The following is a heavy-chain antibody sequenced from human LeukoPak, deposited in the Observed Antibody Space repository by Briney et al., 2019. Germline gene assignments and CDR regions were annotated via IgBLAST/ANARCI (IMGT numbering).Heavy chain of an antibody. D-gene: IGHD6-13*01. CDR3: TRPLQDYSGSSWFAFDI. Sequence: GGSLRLSCAASGFTFSSHWMSWVRQAPGKGLVWVAGIGGSGASTFYADSVKGRFTISRDNSKNTLYLQMNSLKTEDTAVYYCTRPLQDYSGSSWFAFDIWGQGTMVTVSS. J-gene: IGHJ3*02. CDR2: IGGSGAST. V-gene: IGHV3-23*01. CDR1: GFTFSSHW.